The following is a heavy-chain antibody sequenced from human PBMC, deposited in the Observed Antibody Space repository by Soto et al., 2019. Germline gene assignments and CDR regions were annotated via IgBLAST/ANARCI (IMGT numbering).Heavy chain of an antibody. CDR2: ISYDGSSK. CDR1: GFTFSSYA. V-gene: IGHV3-30-3*01. D-gene: IGHD6-13*01. CDR3: ARERSSYYYYYGMDV. J-gene: IGHJ6*02. Sequence: QVQLVESGGGVVQPGRSLRLSCAASGFTFSSYAMHWVRQAPGKGLEWVAVISYDGSSKYYADSVKGRFTISRDNSKNTLYLQMNSLRAEDTAVYYCARERSSYYYYYGMDVWGQGTTVTVSS.